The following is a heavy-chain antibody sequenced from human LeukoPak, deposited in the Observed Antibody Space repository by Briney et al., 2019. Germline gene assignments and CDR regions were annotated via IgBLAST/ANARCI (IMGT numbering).Heavy chain of an antibody. Sequence: PSETLSLTCTVSGGSISSYYWSWIRQPPGRGLEWIGYIYYSGSTNYNPSLKCRVTISVDTSKNQFSLKLSSVTAADTAVYYCARESGFGVVTDDAFDIWGQGTMVTVSS. D-gene: IGHD3-3*01. CDR1: GGSISSYY. CDR3: ARESGFGVVTDDAFDI. J-gene: IGHJ3*02. V-gene: IGHV4-59*12. CDR2: IYYSGST.